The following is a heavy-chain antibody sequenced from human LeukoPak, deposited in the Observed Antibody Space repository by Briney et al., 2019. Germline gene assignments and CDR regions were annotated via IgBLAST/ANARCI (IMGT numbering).Heavy chain of an antibody. J-gene: IGHJ4*02. V-gene: IGHV4-59*01. CDR3: ARASETATIVDY. CDR2: ISCRGTT. CDR1: GGSISSYY. D-gene: IGHD5-24*01. Sequence: SETLSLTCTVSGGSISSYYWSWIRQPPGKGLEWIGYISCRGTTNYNPSLKSRVTISVDTSKNQFFLKLSSVTAADTAVYYCARASETATIVDYWGQGTLVTVSS.